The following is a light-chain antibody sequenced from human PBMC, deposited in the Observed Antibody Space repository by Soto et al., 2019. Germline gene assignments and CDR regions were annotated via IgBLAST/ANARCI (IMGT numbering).Light chain of an antibody. CDR3: QSYDSSLSGAVV. J-gene: IGLJ2*01. CDR1: SSNIGAGYD. V-gene: IGLV1-40*01. Sequence: QAVVTQPPSVSGAPGQRVTISCTGSSSNIGAGYDVHWYQQLPGTAPKLLIYGNSNRPSGVPDPFSGSKSGTSASLAITGLQAEDEADYYCQSYDSSLSGAVVFGGGTKPTVL. CDR2: GNS.